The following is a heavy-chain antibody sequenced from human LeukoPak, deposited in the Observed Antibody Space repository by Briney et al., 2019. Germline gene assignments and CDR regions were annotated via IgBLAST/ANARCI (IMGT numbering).Heavy chain of an antibody. CDR2: INPNSGGT. D-gene: IGHD2-21*01. CDR3: ARGRYCGETTCSDFDS. Sequence: GASVKVSCKASGYTFTDYYMHWVRQAPGPGLEWMGWINPNSGGTDYAQKFQGRVTLIRDTSISTAYMELSRLTSDDTAVYYCARGRYCGETTCSDFDSWGQGTLVTASS. V-gene: IGHV1-2*02. CDR1: GYTFTDYY. J-gene: IGHJ4*02.